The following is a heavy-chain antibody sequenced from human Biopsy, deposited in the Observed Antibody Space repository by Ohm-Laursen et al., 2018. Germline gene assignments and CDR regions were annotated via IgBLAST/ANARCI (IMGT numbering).Heavy chain of an antibody. D-gene: IGHD3-3*01. Sequence: SDTLSLTCSVSGGSISSDYWSWIRQPPRKGLEWIGHISDRGTTNYNPSLRGRVTISVDTSKKQFSLKLSSVTAADTAVFFCARLYRLDDYWNDDPPDAFDVWGQGTMVTVSS. V-gene: IGHV4-59*07. J-gene: IGHJ3*01. CDR1: GGSISSDY. CDR2: ISDRGTT. CDR3: ARLYRLDDYWNDDPPDAFDV.